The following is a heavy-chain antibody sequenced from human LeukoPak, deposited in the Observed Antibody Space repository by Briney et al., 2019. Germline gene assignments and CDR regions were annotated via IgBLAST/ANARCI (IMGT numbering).Heavy chain of an antibody. J-gene: IGHJ3*02. CDR2: IKEDGSEK. Sequence: GGSLRLSCVVSEFTFRSYWMSWVRQAPGKGLEWVANIKEDGSEKYYVDSVKGRFTISRDDAISRDNAKNPLFLQMNSLRAEDTAVYYCASLLSGGFDIRGQGTMVTVSS. CDR1: EFTFRSYW. CDR3: ASLLSGGFDI. V-gene: IGHV3-7*03. D-gene: IGHD2-2*01.